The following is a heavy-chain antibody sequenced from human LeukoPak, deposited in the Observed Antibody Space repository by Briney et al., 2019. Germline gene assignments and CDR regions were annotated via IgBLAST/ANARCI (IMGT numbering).Heavy chain of an antibody. V-gene: IGHV1-46*01. CDR3: AREFGDYYDSSGTNSWFDP. J-gene: IGHJ5*02. CDR1: GYTFTSYY. CDR2: INPSGGST. Sequence: ASVNVSCKASGYTFTSYYMHWVRQAPGQGLECMGIINPSGGSTSYAQKFQGRVTMTRDTSTSTVYMELSSLRSEDTAVYYCAREFGDYYDSSGTNSWFDPWGQGTLVTVSS. D-gene: IGHD3-22*01.